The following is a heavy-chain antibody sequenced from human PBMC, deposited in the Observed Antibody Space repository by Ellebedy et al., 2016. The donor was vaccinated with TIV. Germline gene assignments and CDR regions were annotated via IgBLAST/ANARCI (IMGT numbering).Heavy chain of an antibody. CDR1: GGSIDSYY. CDR2: INYSGGS. CDR3: ARDSAYGDYGSPGDV. D-gene: IGHD4-17*01. Sequence: SETLSLXCTVSGGSIDSYYWSWIRQPPGKGLEWIGYINYSGGSNSNPSLKSRVTISVDTSKNQFSLKLSSVTAADTAMYYCARDSAYGDYGSPGDVWGQGTTVTVS. V-gene: IGHV4-59*01. J-gene: IGHJ6*02.